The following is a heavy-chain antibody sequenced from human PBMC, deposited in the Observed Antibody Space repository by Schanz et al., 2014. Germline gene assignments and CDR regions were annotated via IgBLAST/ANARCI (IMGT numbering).Heavy chain of an antibody. D-gene: IGHD6-25*01. CDR3: AKVRYSSGWRGDYFDE. CDR2: ISASGGDT. Sequence: EVQLAESGGGLVQPGGSLRLSCAASTFTFSSDWMSWVRQAPGKGLEWLSVISASGGDTYYADSVKGRFTISRDNSKNTLYLQMNSLRAEDTAVYYCAKVRYSSGWRGDYFDEWGQGTLXTVSS. J-gene: IGHJ4*02. V-gene: IGHV3-23*04. CDR1: TFTFSSDW.